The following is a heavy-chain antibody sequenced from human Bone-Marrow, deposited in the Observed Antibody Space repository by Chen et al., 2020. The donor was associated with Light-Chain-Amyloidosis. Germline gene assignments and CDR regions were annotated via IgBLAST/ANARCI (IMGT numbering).Heavy chain of an antibody. D-gene: IGHD5-12*01. J-gene: IGHJ4*02. CDR2: IYPDDSDA. CDR3: ARRRDGYNFDY. Sequence: EVQLEQSGPEVKKPGESLKISCKGSGYTFPNYWIGWVRQMPGKGLEWMGVIYPDDSDARYSPSFEGQVTISADKSITTAYLQWRGLKASDTAMYYCARRRDGYNFDYWGPGTLVTVSS. CDR1: GYTFPNYW. V-gene: IGHV5-51*01.